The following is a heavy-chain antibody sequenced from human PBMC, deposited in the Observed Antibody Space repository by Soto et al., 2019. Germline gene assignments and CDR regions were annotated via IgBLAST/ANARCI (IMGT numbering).Heavy chain of an antibody. D-gene: IGHD1-20*01. J-gene: IGHJ4*02. CDR2: IYYTGST. Sequence: SETLSLTRSLSSCFISSFYWSWIRQPPGKGLEWIGYIYYTGSTNYIPSLKSRVTMSLDTSKNQFSLKLTSVAAADTAVYYCARSGVTHNLFYQFDYWGQGALVTVSS. CDR3: ARSGVTHNLFYQFDY. CDR1: SCFISSFY. V-gene: IGHV4-59*01.